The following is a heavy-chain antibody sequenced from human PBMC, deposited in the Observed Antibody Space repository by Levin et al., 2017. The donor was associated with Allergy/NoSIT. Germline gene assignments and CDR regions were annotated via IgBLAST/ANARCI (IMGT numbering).Heavy chain of an antibody. CDR3: ARGTTSYYSWGVRFDY. CDR2: INPKSGDT. D-gene: IGHD1-26*01. J-gene: IGHJ4*02. V-gene: IGHV1-2*02. Sequence: ASVKVSCKASGYTFSGYYLHWLRQAPGQGLEWMGWINPKSGDTNYAQKFQGRVTMTRDTSVSTVYMELNSLTFDDTALYYCARGTTSYYSWGVRFDYWGQGPRVTVSS. CDR1: GYTFSGYY.